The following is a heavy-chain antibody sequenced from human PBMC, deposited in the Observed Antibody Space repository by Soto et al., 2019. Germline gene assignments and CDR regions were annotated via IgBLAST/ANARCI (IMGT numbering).Heavy chain of an antibody. Sequence: QLQLQESGPGLVKPSETLSLTCTVSGGSISSGPYSWGWIRQPPGEGLEWIGTFYYSESTYYNPSLEALVTISVDTAKNQFSLKVSSVTVAHTAVYYCARLGGYCSSTSCYGFYGMDVWGQGTTVTVSS. CDR3: ARLGGYCSSTSCYGFYGMDV. D-gene: IGHD2-2*01. J-gene: IGHJ6*02. V-gene: IGHV4-39*01. CDR2: FYYSEST. CDR1: GGSISSGPYS.